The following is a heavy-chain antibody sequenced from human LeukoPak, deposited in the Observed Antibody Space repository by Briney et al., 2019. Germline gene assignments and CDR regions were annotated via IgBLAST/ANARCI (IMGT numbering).Heavy chain of an antibody. D-gene: IGHD6-19*01. Sequence: GGSLRLSCAASGFTFSSYAMQWVRQAPGKGLEYVSAISSNGGSTYYADSVKGRFTISRDNSKNTLYLQMGSLRAEDMAVYYCARGRSGLTDRYFDFWGRGALVTVSS. CDR3: ARGRSGLTDRYFDF. J-gene: IGHJ4*02. V-gene: IGHV3-64*02. CDR1: GFTFSSYA. CDR2: ISSNGGST.